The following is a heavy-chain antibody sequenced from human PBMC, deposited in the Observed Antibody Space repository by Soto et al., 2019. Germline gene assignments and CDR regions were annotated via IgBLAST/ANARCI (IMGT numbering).Heavy chain of an antibody. Sequence: PGGSLRLSCAASGFIFRNYGMHWVRQAPGKGLDWVAIIWYDGSKANYADSVKGRFTVSRDNSKNTLYLQMNMLRAEDTAVYYCATWRGAWYAPEYCVQGALVTVSS. J-gene: IGHJ4*02. CDR3: ATWRGAWYAPEY. V-gene: IGHV3-33*03. D-gene: IGHD6-13*01. CDR2: IWYDGSKA. CDR1: GFIFRNYG.